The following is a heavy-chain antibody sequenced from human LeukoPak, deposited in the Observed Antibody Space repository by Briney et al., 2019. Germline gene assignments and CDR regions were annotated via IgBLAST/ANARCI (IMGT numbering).Heavy chain of an antibody. CDR2: ISSSGSTI. J-gene: IGHJ4*02. V-gene: IGHV3-48*03. CDR1: GFIFTTYE. D-gene: IGHD4-17*01. CDR3: ARERHYGYY. Sequence: GGSLRLSCAASGFIFTTYEMNWVRQAPGKGLEWVSYISSSGSTIYYADSVMGRFTISRDNAKNSLYLQINSLRAEDTAVYYCARERHYGYYWGQGTLVTVSS.